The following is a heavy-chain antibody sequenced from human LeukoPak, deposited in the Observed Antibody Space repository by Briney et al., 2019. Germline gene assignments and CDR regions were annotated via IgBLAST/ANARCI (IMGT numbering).Heavy chain of an antibody. CDR2: IYYSGST. Sequence: SETLSLTCTVSGGSISSYYWSWIRQPPGKGLGWIGYIYYSGSTNYNPSLKSRVTISVDTSKNQFSLKLSSVTAADTAVYYCATLRGDNWFDPWGQGTLVTVSS. V-gene: IGHV4-59*08. J-gene: IGHJ5*02. CDR3: ATLRGDNWFDP. CDR1: GGSISSYY.